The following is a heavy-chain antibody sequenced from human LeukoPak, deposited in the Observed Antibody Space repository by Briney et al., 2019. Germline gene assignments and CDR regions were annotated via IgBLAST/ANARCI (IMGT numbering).Heavy chain of an antibody. CDR2: IHYTGST. CDR3: ARMGDGYNRRDFDY. V-gene: IGHV4-31*02. D-gene: IGHD5-24*01. Sequence: LRLSCAASGFTFSSYAMNWVRQHPGKGLEWVGYIHYTGSTYYNPSLKSRVTISIDTSKNQFSLKLNSVTAADTAVYYCARMGDGYNRRDFDYWGQGTLVSVSS. J-gene: IGHJ4*02. CDR1: GFTFSSYA.